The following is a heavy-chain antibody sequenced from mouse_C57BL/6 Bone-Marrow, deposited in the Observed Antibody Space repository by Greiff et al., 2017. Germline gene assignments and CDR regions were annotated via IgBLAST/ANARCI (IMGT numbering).Heavy chain of an antibody. Sequence: VQLVESGPGLVAPSQSLSITCTVSGFSLTSYAISWVRQPPGKGLEWLGVIWTGGGTNYNSALKSRLSISKDNSKSQVFLQMNSLQTDDTARYYCARTYYYGSSYGFAYWGQGTLVTVSA. J-gene: IGHJ3*01. V-gene: IGHV2-9-1*01. CDR1: GFSLTSYA. CDR2: IWTGGGT. D-gene: IGHD1-1*01. CDR3: ARTYYYGSSYGFAY.